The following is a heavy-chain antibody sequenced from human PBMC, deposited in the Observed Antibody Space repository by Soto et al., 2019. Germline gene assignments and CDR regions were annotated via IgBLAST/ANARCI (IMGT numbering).Heavy chain of an antibody. J-gene: IGHJ4*02. Sequence: EVQLLESGGGLVQPGGSLRLSCAASGFTFNIYAMSWVRQAPGKGLEWVSSINGNGAGTYYADSVKGRFTISRDNSKNTLSLQMNSLRADDTAVYYCAKPPRGDFDYWGQGTLVTVSS. V-gene: IGHV3-23*01. CDR1: GFTFNIYA. D-gene: IGHD3-10*01. CDR3: AKPPRGDFDY. CDR2: INGNGAGT.